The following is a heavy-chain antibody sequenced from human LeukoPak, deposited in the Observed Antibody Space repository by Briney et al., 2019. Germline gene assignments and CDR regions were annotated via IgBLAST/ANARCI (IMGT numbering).Heavy chain of an antibody. CDR3: AKDARRSSGWYFFDH. Sequence: PGGSLRLSCAASGFTFSNYAMNWVRQAPGKGLEWVSGISDSGDTTYYADSVKGRFTISRDNSKNTLYLQMNSLRAEDTALYYCAKDARRSSGWYFFDHWGEGTLVTVSS. D-gene: IGHD6-19*01. CDR2: ISDSGDTT. V-gene: IGHV3-23*01. J-gene: IGHJ4*02. CDR1: GFTFSNYA.